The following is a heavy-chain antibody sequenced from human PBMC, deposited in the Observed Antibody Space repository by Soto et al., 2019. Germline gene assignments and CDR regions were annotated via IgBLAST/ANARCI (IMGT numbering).Heavy chain of an antibody. CDR1: GFTFSSYW. V-gene: IGHV3-74*01. D-gene: IGHD3-22*01. CDR2: INSDGSST. J-gene: IGHJ6*02. CDR3: ATYSSGYYYYGMDV. Sequence: HPGGSLRLSCAASGFTFSSYWMHWVRQAPGKGLVWVSRINSDGSSTSYADSVKGRFTISRDNAKNTLYLQMNSLRAEDTAVYYCATYSSGYYYYGMDVWGQGTTVTVSS.